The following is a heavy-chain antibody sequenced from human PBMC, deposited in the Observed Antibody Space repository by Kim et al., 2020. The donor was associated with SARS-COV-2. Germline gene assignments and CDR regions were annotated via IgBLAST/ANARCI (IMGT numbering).Heavy chain of an antibody. D-gene: IGHD2-2*01. CDR3: ARVYSDQLLFPLGWFDP. V-gene: IGHV3-11*06. Sequence: VKRRFTTSRDNAKNSLYLQMNSLRAEDPAVYYCARVYSDQLLFPLGWFDPWGQGTLVTVSS. J-gene: IGHJ5*02.